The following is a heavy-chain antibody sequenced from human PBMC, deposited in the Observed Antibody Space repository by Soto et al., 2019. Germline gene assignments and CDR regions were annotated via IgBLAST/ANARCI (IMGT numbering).Heavy chain of an antibody. CDR2: IGPAVAT. J-gene: IGHJ6*02. Sequence: GGSLRLSCAASGFTFISYDMPWVRQPQGKGLDWVSAIGPAVATYYPASGKGRFTISRENAKNSLYLQMNSLRAEDTAVYYCARALGDSSSWYDYYYYYYGMDVWGQGTTVTVSS. CDR1: GFTFISYD. D-gene: IGHD6-13*01. CDR3: ARALGDSSSWYDYYYYYYGMDV. V-gene: IGHV3-13*01.